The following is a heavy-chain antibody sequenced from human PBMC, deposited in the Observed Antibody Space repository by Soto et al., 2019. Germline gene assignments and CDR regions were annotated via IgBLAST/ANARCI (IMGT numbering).Heavy chain of an antibody. D-gene: IGHD3-10*01. J-gene: IGHJ6*03. Sequence: EVQLVESGGGLVQPGGSLSLSCAASGFTFSSYWIHWVRQGPGKGLVWVSRINTDASRTNYADSVKGRFTISRDNAKNTVYLQVNSLRDEDTALYFCVRGASGLYYMDVWGKGTTATVSS. CDR2: INTDASRT. V-gene: IGHV3-74*01. CDR3: VRGASGLYYMDV. CDR1: GFTFSSYW.